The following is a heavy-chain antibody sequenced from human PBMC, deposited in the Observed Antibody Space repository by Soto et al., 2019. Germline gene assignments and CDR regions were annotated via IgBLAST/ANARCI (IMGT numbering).Heavy chain of an antibody. Sequence: ASVKVSCKASGYTFTSYAMHWVRQAPGQRREWMGWINAGNGNTKYSQKFQGRVTITRDTSASTAYMELSSLRSEDTAVYYCASESDGGESDYWGQGTLVNVSS. D-gene: IGHD4-17*01. V-gene: IGHV1-3*01. CDR3: ASESDGGESDY. CDR1: GYTFTSYA. J-gene: IGHJ4*02. CDR2: INAGNGNT.